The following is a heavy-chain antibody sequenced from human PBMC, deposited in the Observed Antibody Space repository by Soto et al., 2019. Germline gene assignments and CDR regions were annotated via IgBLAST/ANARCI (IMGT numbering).Heavy chain of an antibody. Sequence: GASVKVSCKASGYTFTSYAIHWLRQAPGQRLEWMGWLHSGNGDTQYSQRFQGRVTITRDTSASTAYMELSSLRFEDTALYYCARGYSYDLDYWGPGALVTVSS. D-gene: IGHD5-18*01. CDR3: ARGYSYDLDY. CDR2: LHSGNGDT. J-gene: IGHJ4*02. CDR1: GYTFTSYA. V-gene: IGHV1-3*01.